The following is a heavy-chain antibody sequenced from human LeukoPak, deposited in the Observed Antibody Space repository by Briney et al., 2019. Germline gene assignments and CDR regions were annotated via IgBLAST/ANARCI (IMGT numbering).Heavy chain of an antibody. CDR1: GVSISPYY. D-gene: IGHD1-7*01. Sequence: PSETLSLTCTVSGVSISPYYWTWIRQPPGKGLEWIGYIYYSGSTHYNPSLKSRVTISVDTSKNQFSLRLSSVTPADTAVYYCARGERNYNWNFVGTWGRGTLVTVSS. J-gene: IGHJ5*02. CDR3: ARGERNYNWNFVGT. V-gene: IGHV4-59*01. CDR2: IYYSGST.